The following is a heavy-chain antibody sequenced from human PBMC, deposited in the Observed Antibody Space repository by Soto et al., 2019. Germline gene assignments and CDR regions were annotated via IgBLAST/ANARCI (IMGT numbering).Heavy chain of an antibody. D-gene: IGHD3-9*01. CDR3: AKDNHDILTGYYAWGYFDY. J-gene: IGHJ4*02. CDR1: GFTFDDYA. CDR2: ISWNSGSI. Sequence: EVQLVESGGGLVQPGRSLRLSCAASGFTFDDYAMHWVRQAPGKGLEWVSGISWNSGSIGYADSVKGRFTISRDNAKNSLYLQMNSLRAEYTALYYCAKDNHDILTGYYAWGYFDYWGQGTLVTVSS. V-gene: IGHV3-9*01.